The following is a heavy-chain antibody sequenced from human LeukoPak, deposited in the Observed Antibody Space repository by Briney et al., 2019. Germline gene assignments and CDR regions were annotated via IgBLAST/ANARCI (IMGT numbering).Heavy chain of an antibody. D-gene: IGHD6-13*01. V-gene: IGHV3-23*01. J-gene: IGHJ4*02. CDR3: AKDRLAAAGTRGDY. Sequence: GGSLRLSCAASGFTFSSYAMTWVRQAPGKGLEWVSAISGSGGSTYYADSLKGRFTISRDNSKNTLYLQMNSLRAEDTAVYYCAKDRLAAAGTRGDYWGQGTLVTVSS. CDR2: ISGSGGST. CDR1: GFTFSSYA.